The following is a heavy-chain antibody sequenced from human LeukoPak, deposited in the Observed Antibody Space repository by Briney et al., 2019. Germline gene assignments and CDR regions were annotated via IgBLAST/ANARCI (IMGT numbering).Heavy chain of an antibody. D-gene: IGHD3-10*01. V-gene: IGHV3-7*01. CDR2: IKQDGSEK. CDR3: ARGSPSTVRGVIANEYFQH. Sequence: GGSLRLSCAASGFTFSSYWMSWVRQAPGKGLEWVANIKQDGSEKYYVDSVKGRFTISRDNAKNSLYLQMNSLRAEDAAVYYCARGSPSTVRGVIANEYFQHWGQGTLVTVSS. CDR1: GFTFSSYW. J-gene: IGHJ1*01.